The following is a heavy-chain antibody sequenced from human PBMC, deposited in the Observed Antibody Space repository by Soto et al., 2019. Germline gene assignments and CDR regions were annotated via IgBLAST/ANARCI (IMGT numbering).Heavy chain of an antibody. CDR2: VSGGSGTT. D-gene: IGHD1-1*01. CDR3: AKWNGYGDH. CDR1: GFSLSTYG. Sequence: EVQLLESGGGLVQPGGSLRLSCTASGFSLSTYGVTWVRQAPGKGQEWVSGVSGGSGTTHYADSVKGRFTITTDNSENTAYLQMNSLRVEDTAVYYCAKWNGYGDHWGQGTLVTV. J-gene: IGHJ4*02. V-gene: IGHV3-23*01.